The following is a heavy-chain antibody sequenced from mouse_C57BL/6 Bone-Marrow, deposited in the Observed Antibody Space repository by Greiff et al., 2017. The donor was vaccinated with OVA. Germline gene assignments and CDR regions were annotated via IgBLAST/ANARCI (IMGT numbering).Heavy chain of an antibody. Sequence: DVKLVESGGGLVQSGRSLRLSCATSGFTFSDFYMEWVRQAPGKGLEWIAASRNKANDYTTEYSASVKGRFIVSRDTSQSILYLQMNALRAKDTAIYYCARDDYYWYFDVWGTGTTVTVSS. CDR3: ARDDYYWYFDV. CDR1: GFTFSDFY. J-gene: IGHJ1*03. V-gene: IGHV7-1*01. CDR2: SRNKANDYTT.